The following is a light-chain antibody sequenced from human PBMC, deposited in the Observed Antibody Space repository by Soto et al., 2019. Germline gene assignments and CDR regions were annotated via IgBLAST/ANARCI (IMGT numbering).Light chain of an antibody. J-gene: IGLJ1*01. V-gene: IGLV1-40*01. CDR2: DTT. CDR1: SSNIGAGYD. CDR3: QSYDNTLSGYV. Sequence: QSALTQPPSVSGAPGQRVTLSCTGSSSNIGAGYDVHWYQQLPGAAPKLLIYDTTNRPSGVPDRFSGSKSGTSASLAITGLQAEDEADYYCQSYDNTLSGYVFGTGTKVTVL.